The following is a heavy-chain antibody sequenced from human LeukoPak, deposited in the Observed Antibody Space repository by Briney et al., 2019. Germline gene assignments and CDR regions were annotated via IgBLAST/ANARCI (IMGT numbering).Heavy chain of an antibody. Sequence: PSETLSLTCAVYGVSFSGYYWSWIRQPPGKGLEWIGEINHSGSTNYNPSLKSRVTISVDTSKNQFSLKLSSVTAADTAVYYCARGERLSRGGRGSRASGMDVWGQGTTVPVSS. J-gene: IGHJ6*02. V-gene: IGHV4-34*01. D-gene: IGHD3-16*01. CDR2: INHSGST. CDR1: GVSFSGYY. CDR3: ARGERLSRGGRGSRASGMDV.